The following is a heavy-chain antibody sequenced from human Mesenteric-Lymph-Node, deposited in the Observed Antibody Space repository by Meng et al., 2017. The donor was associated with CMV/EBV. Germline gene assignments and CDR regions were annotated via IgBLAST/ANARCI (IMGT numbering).Heavy chain of an antibody. CDR2: ISSSGRTT. J-gene: IGHJ4*02. D-gene: IGHD2-2*01. V-gene: IGHV3-11*01. Sequence: LSLTCAASGFTFSDYYMTWIRQAPGKGLEWVSYISSSGRTTYHADSVKGRFTISRDNPKNSLYLQMDCLRADDTAVYYCARGTNWPDYWGQGTLVTVSS. CDR1: GFTFSDYY. CDR3: ARGTNWPDY.